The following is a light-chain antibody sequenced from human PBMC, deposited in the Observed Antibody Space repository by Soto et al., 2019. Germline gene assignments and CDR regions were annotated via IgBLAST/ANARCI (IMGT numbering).Light chain of an antibody. Sequence: QSVLAHPASVSWSPGQSITISCTGTSSDVGRYNYVSWYQQHPGKAPKLMIHEVSYRPSGVSSRFSGSKSGNTASLTISGLQAEDEAEYHCCSYTNRATYVFGTG. CDR1: SSDVGRYNY. J-gene: IGLJ1*01. CDR2: EVS. V-gene: IGLV2-14*01. CDR3: CSYTNRATYV.